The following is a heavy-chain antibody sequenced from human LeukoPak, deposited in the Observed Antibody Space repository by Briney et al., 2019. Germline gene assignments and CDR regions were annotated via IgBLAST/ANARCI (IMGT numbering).Heavy chain of an antibody. J-gene: IGHJ3*02. Sequence: GRSLRLSCADSGFTFSSYGMHLVRPAPGKGLEWVAVISYDGSNKYYADSVKGRFTISRDNSKNTLYLQMNSLRAEDTAVYYCAKTPTSAFDIWGQGTMVTVSS. V-gene: IGHV3-30*18. CDR3: AKTPTSAFDI. CDR2: ISYDGSNK. D-gene: IGHD5-24*01. CDR1: GFTFSSYG.